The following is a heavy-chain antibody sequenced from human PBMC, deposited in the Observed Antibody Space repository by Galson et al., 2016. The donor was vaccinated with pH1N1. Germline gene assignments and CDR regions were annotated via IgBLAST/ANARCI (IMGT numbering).Heavy chain of an antibody. CDR3: ARDLFPKTRYYDSSGYPYGMDV. CDR1: GGSYSYYG. Sequence: SVKVSCKASGGSYSYYGISWVRQAPGQRLEWMGWIHAGNGNTKYSQKFQGRVTLTRGTSASTAYMERSSLRSQDTAVYYCARDLFPKTRYYDSSGYPYGMDVWSQGTTVTVSS. V-gene: IGHV1-3*01. CDR2: IHAGNGNT. J-gene: IGHJ6*02. D-gene: IGHD3-22*01.